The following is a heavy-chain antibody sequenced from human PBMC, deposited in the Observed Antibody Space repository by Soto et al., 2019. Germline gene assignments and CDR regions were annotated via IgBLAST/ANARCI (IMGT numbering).Heavy chain of an antibody. V-gene: IGHV1-46*01. CDR1: GDTFTSYY. Sequence: ASVKVSCKAPGDTFTSYYLNWVRQAPGQGLELMGVINPHGGSTKYAQKFQGRITMTRDTSRSTVYMELSSLRSDDTAIYYCARSSGGNFGIIIEGSNWFDPWGQGTLVTVYS. CDR3: ARSSGGNFGIIIEGSNWFDP. D-gene: IGHD3-3*01. J-gene: IGHJ5*02. CDR2: INPHGGST.